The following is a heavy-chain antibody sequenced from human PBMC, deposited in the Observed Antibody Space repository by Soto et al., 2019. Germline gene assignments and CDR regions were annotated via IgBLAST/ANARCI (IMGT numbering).Heavy chain of an antibody. D-gene: IGHD3-16*01. Sequence: QVQLVQSGAEVKKPGASVRVSCKASGYTFTSYDIHWVRQATGQGLEWMGWMNPNSGNTGSAQKFQGRVTMTRNTSISTAYRVLSSLRSEDTAVHYWAREGTRRGDDDWGQGTLVTVSS. J-gene: IGHJ4*02. V-gene: IGHV1-8*01. CDR1: GYTFTSYD. CDR2: MNPNSGNT. CDR3: AREGTRRGDDD.